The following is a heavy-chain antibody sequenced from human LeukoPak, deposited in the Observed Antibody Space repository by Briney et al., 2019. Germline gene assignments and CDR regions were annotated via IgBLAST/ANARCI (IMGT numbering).Heavy chain of an antibody. Sequence: PSQTLSLTCTVSGGSISSGGYYWSWIHQHPGKGLEWIGYIYYSGSTYYNPSLKSRVTISVDTSKNQFSLRLSSVTAADTAVYYCARGDSSGYYAAFDIWGQGTMVTVSS. J-gene: IGHJ3*02. CDR2: IYYSGST. CDR1: GGSISSGGYY. V-gene: IGHV4-31*03. D-gene: IGHD3-22*01. CDR3: ARGDSSGYYAAFDI.